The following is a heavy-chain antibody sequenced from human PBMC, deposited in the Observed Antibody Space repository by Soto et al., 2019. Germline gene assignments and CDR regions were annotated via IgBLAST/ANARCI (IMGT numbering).Heavy chain of an antibody. V-gene: IGHV3-9*01. CDR2: ISWNSGSI. CDR1: GFTFDDYA. CDR3: AKDNTDRFDP. D-gene: IGHD2-8*02. J-gene: IGHJ5*02. Sequence: GGSLRLSCAASGFTFDDYAMHWVRQAPGKGLEWVSGISWNSGSIGYADSVKGRFTISRDNAKNSLYLQMNSLRAEDTALYYCAKDNTDRFDPWGQGTLVTVSS.